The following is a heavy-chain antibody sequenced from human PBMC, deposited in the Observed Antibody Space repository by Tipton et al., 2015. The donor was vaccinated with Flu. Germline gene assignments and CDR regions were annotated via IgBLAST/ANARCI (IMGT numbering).Heavy chain of an antibody. CDR3: ASSPYTDYWYFDL. CDR1: GLNFNPYW. CDR2: IKRDGSEK. V-gene: IGHV3-7*01. D-gene: IGHD2-2*02. Sequence: SLRLSCVASGLNFNPYWMSWVRQAPGKGLEWVANIKRDGSEKYYVDSVRGRFSISRDNAKNSVYLDMNSLTAEDTAVYYCASSPYTDYWYFDLWGRGTRVTVSS. J-gene: IGHJ2*01.